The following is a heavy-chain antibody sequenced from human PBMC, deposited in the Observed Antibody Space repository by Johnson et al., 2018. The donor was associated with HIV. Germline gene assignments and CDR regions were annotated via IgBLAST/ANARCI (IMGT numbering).Heavy chain of an antibody. Sequence: QVQLVESGGGVVQPGRSLRLSCAASGFTFSSYAMHWVRLAPGKGLEWVAVILYDGSDKYYADSVQGQFTISRDNSKNTLYLQMNTLGAEDTAVYYCAKDRSRLHDAFDIWGQGTMVTVSS. CDR1: GFTFSSYA. J-gene: IGHJ3*02. D-gene: IGHD5-24*01. V-gene: IGHV3-30*04. CDR3: AKDRSRLHDAFDI. CDR2: ILYDGSDK.